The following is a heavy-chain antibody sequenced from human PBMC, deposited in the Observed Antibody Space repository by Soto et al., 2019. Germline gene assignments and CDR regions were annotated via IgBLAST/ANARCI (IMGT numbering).Heavy chain of an antibody. CDR3: GRDGMVRGVIIFGY. CDR2: INAGNGNT. D-gene: IGHD3-10*01. CDR1: GYTFTSYA. J-gene: IGHJ4*02. Sequence: ASVKVSCKASGYTFTSYAMHWVRQAPGQRLEWMGWINAGNGNTKYSQKFQGRVTITRDTSASTAYMELSSLRSEDTAVYYCGRDGMVRGVIIFGYWGKGTLGTVS. V-gene: IGHV1-3*01.